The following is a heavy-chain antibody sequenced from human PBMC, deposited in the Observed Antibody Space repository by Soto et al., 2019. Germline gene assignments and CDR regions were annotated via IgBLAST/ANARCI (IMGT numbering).Heavy chain of an antibody. CDR3: ARAPYNWNPPASPTNWFDP. D-gene: IGHD1-20*01. CDR1: GGSISSGGYY. V-gene: IGHV4-31*03. Sequence: PSETLSLTCSVSGGSISSGGYYWSWIRQHPGKGLEWIGYIYYSGSTYYNPSLKSRVTISVDTSKNQFSLKLSSVTAADTAVYYCARAPYNWNPPASPTNWFDPWGQGTPVPVYS. J-gene: IGHJ5*02. CDR2: IYYSGST.